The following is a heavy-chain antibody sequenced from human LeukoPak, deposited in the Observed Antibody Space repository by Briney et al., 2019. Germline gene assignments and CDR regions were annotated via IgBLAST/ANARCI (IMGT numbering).Heavy chain of an antibody. CDR2: ISYDGSNK. CDR3: ARDWHRLLRYFDWFTSHMDV. CDR1: GFTFSSYA. J-gene: IGHJ6*03. D-gene: IGHD3-9*01. V-gene: IGHV3-30*04. Sequence: PGRSLRLSCAASGFTFSSYAMHWVRQAPGKGLEWVAVISYDGSNKYYADSVKGRFTISRDNSKNTLYLQMNSLRAEDTAVYYCARDWHRLLRYFDWFTSHMDVWGKGTTVTVSS.